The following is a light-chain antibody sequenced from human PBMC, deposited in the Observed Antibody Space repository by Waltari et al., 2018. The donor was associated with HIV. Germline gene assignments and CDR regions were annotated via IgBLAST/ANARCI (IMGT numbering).Light chain of an antibody. J-gene: IGLJ2*01. CDR1: FPNVGAGYA. V-gene: IGLV1-40*01. CDR2: ANV. Sequence: QSVLTQPPSLSGAPGLRVSLSCPGNFPNVGAGYAVHGDQHHPATAPPRLIYANVNRPPGCLDHLLGGTSGSSASLGISGRLAEDEADYYCQSYDSSLSGVVFGGGTRLTVL. CDR3: QSYDSSLSGVV.